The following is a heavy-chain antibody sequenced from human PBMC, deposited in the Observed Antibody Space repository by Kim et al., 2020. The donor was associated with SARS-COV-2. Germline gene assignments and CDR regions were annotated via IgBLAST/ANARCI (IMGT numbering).Heavy chain of an antibody. CDR3: AKDITGTTNY. CDR2: ISYDGSNK. J-gene: IGHJ4*02. CDR1: GFTFSSHG. V-gene: IGHV3-30*18. D-gene: IGHD1-20*01. Sequence: GGSLRLSCAASGFTFSSHGMHWVRQAPGKGLEWVAVISYDGSNKYYADSVKGRFTISRDNSKNTLYLQMNSLRAEDTAVYYCAKDITGTTNYWGQGTLVTVSS.